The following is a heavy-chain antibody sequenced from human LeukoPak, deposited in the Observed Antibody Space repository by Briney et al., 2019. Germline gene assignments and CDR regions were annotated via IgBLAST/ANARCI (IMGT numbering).Heavy chain of an antibody. Sequence: ASVKVSCKVSGYTPTELSMNWVRQAPGKGLEWVGRFDPEDGETIYTQKFQGRVTMTEDTSTDTAYMELNSLRSEDTAVYYCATDFYRGLQFDYWGQGTLVIVSS. D-gene: IGHD2/OR15-2a*01. CDR1: GYTPTELS. CDR3: ATDFYRGLQFDY. V-gene: IGHV1-24*01. J-gene: IGHJ4*02. CDR2: FDPEDGET.